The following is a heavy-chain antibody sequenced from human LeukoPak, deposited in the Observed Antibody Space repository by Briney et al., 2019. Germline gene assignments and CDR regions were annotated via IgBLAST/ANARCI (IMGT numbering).Heavy chain of an antibody. Sequence: SGTLSLICAVSGGSICRSNWWSWVRPPPGKGLEWIGETYHSGSTNYNPSLKSRVTISVDKSKNQFSLKLSSVTAADTAVYYCARDIGGYDPFDYWGQGTLVTVSS. CDR2: TYHSGST. D-gene: IGHD5-12*01. CDR3: ARDIGGYDPFDY. V-gene: IGHV4-4*02. CDR1: GGSICRSNW. J-gene: IGHJ4*02.